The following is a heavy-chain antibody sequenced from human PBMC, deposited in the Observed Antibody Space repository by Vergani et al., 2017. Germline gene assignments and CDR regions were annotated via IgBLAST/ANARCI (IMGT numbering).Heavy chain of an antibody. J-gene: IGHJ6*02. Sequence: QVQLVESGGGVVQPGRSLRLSCAASGFTFSSYGMHWVRQAPGKGLEWVAVIWYDGSNKYYADSVKGRFTISRDNSKNTLYLQMNSLRAEDTAVYYCAKAIAVAGGGYYYYYYGMDVWGQGP. CDR3: AKAIAVAGGGYYYYYYGMDV. CDR1: GFTFSSYG. D-gene: IGHD6-19*01. V-gene: IGHV3-33*06. CDR2: IWYDGSNK.